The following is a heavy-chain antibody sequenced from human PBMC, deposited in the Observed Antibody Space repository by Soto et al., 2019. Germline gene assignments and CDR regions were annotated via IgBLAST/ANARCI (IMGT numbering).Heavy chain of an antibody. CDR3: ARYCSSTSCPIPRAFDI. CDR1: GGTFSSYA. Sequence: SVKVSCKASGGTFSSYAISWVRQAPGQGLEWMGGIIPIFGTANYAQKFQGRVTITADESTSTAYMELSSLRSEDTAVYYCARYCSSTSCPIPRAFDIWGQGTMVTVSS. J-gene: IGHJ3*02. CDR2: IIPIFGTA. V-gene: IGHV1-69*13. D-gene: IGHD2-2*01.